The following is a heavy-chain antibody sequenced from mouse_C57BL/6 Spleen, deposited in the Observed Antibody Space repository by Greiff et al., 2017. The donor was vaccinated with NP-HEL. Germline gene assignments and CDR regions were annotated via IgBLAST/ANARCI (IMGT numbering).Heavy chain of an antibody. V-gene: IGHV5-4*01. CDR1: GFTSSSYA. D-gene: IGHD1-1*01. Sequence: EVKVVESGGGLVKPGGSLKLSCAASGFTSSSYAMSWVRQTPEKRLEWVATISDGGSYTYYPDNVKGRFTISRDNAKNNLYLQMSHLKSEDTAMYYCARDNGSSFAWFAYWGQGTLVTVSA. J-gene: IGHJ3*01. CDR3: ARDNGSSFAWFAY. CDR2: ISDGGSYT.